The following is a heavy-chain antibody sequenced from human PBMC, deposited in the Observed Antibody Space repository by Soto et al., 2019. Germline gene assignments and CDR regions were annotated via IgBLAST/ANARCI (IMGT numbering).Heavy chain of an antibody. CDR1: GYTFTSYD. CDR3: TRGNEYGGNFDY. V-gene: IGHV1-8*01. D-gene: IGHD2-15*01. Sequence: QVQLVQSGAEVKKPGASVKVSCKASGYTFTSYDINWVRQATGQGLESMGWMNPNSGNTAYAQKFQGRVTMTRNTSISTAYMELSSLRSEDTAVYYCTRGNEYGGNFDYWGQGTLVTVSS. J-gene: IGHJ4*02. CDR2: MNPNSGNT.